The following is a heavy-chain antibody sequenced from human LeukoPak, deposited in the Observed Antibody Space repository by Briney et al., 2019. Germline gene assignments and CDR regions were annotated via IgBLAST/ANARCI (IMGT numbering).Heavy chain of an antibody. CDR2: ITGSGGST. D-gene: IGHD3-22*01. V-gene: IGHV3-23*01. J-gene: IGHJ4*02. CDR1: GFTFSNYG. CDR3: AGRYDSSGYPLH. Sequence: GALRLSCAASGFTFSNYGLSWVRQAPGKGLEWVSGITGSGGSTYYADSVKGRFTISRDNSKNTLYLQMNSLRAEDTAVYYCAGRYDSSGYPLHWGQGTLVTVSS.